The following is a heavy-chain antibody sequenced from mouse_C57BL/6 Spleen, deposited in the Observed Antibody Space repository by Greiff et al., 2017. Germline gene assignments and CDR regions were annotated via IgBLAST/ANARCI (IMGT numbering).Heavy chain of an antibody. CDR1: GYTFTSYW. CDR3: ARRVAPYAMDY. Sequence: QVQLQQPGAELVKPGASVKLSCKASGYTFTSYWMQWVKQRPGQGLEWIGEIDPSDSYTNYNQKFTGKATLTVDTSSSTAYMQLSSLTSEDSAVYYCARRVAPYAMDYWGQGTSVTVSS. V-gene: IGHV1-50*01. D-gene: IGHD1-1*02. CDR2: IDPSDSYT. J-gene: IGHJ4*01.